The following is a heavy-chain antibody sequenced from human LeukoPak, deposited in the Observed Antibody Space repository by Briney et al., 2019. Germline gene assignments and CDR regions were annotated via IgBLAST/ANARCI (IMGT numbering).Heavy chain of an antibody. Sequence: ASVKVSCKASGYTFTSYYMHWVRQAPGQGLEWMGIINPSGGSTSYTQKFQGRVTMTRDTSTSTVYMELSSLRSEGTAVYYCARDLGWRWLPDSYYYYYMDVWGKGTTVTVSS. CDR1: GYTFTSYY. J-gene: IGHJ6*03. V-gene: IGHV1-46*01. CDR2: INPSGGST. D-gene: IGHD5-24*01. CDR3: ARDLGWRWLPDSYYYYYMDV.